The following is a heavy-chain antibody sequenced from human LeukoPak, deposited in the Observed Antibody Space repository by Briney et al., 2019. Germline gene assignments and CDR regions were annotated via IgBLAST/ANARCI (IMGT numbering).Heavy chain of an antibody. D-gene: IGHD3-3*01. Sequence: GGSLRLSCAASGFIVSLNHMTWVRQAPGRGLEWVSVIYGVGITYYADSVRGRFTISRDYSNNTLYLQMNNVRADDTAVYYCARVITVFGGFDPWGQGTLVTVSS. CDR1: GFIVSLNH. J-gene: IGHJ5*02. V-gene: IGHV3-53*01. CDR2: IYGVGIT. CDR3: ARVITVFGGFDP.